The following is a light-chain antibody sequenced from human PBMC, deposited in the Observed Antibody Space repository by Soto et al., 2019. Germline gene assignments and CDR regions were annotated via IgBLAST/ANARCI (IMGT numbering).Light chain of an antibody. CDR3: ETWDSNTHTV. J-gene: IGLJ7*01. V-gene: IGLV4-60*03. CDR1: SGHNTYT. Sequence: QAVLTQSSSASASLGSSVKLTCTLSSGHNTYTIAWHQQQPGKAPRYLMKLERSGSYDKGSGVPDRFSGSSSGADRYLTISNHQSEDEADYYCETWDSNTHTVFGGGTQLTVL. CDR2: LERSGSY.